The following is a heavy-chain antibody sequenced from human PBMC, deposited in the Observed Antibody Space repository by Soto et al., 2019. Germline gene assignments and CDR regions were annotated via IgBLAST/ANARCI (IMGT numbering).Heavy chain of an antibody. J-gene: IGHJ4*02. V-gene: IGHV4-61*01. CDR1: GGSVISDTHY. CDR3: ARNPAVLRFLEWFPGTFDY. D-gene: IGHD3-3*01. Sequence: PSETLSLTCTVSGGSVISDTHYWIWIRQPPGKRLEWIGFIYSSGSTNYNPSLKSRVTMSVDTSKNQFSLKLSSVTAADTAVYYCARNPAVLRFLEWFPGTFDYWGQGTLVTVSS. CDR2: IYSSGST.